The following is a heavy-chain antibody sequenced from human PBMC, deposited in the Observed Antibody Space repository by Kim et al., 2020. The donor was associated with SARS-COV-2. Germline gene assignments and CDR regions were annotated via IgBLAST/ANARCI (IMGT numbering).Heavy chain of an antibody. Sequence: GGSLRLSCAASGFTFSSYAMSWVRQAPGKGLEWVSAISGSGGRTYYADSVKGRFTISRDNSKNTLYLQMNSLRAEDTAVYYCAKGGAGYYDSSGYFPLGYWGQETLGTVSS. D-gene: IGHD3-22*01. CDR3: AKGGAGYYDSSGYFPLGY. CDR2: ISGSGGRT. J-gene: IGHJ4*02. V-gene: IGHV3-23*01. CDR1: GFTFSSYA.